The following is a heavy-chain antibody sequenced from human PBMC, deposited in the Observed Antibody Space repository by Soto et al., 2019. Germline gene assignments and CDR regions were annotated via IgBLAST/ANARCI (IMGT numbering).Heavy chain of an antibody. Sequence: GASVKVSCKASGYTFTGYYMHWVRQAPGQGLEWMGWINPNSGGTNYAQKFQGRVTMTRDTSISTAYMELSRLRSDDTAVYYCARDLWFGELLYPYYYYYGMDVWGQGTTVTVSS. CDR2: INPNSGGT. J-gene: IGHJ6*02. CDR1: GYTFTGYY. CDR3: ARDLWFGELLYPYYYYYGMDV. V-gene: IGHV1-2*02. D-gene: IGHD3-10*01.